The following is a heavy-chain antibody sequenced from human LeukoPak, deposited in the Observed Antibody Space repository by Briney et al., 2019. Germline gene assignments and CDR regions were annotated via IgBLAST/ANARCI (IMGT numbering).Heavy chain of an antibody. Sequence: GGSLRLSCAVSGFTFSSYWMSWFRQAPGKGLEWVANINQDGSQKFSVDSVKGRFTISRDNAKNSLSLQMNSLRVEDTAVYYCARDWFDGDYDRFDYWGQGPLVTVSS. J-gene: IGHJ4*02. CDR1: GFTFSSYW. CDR2: INQDGSQK. D-gene: IGHD4-17*01. V-gene: IGHV3-7*03. CDR3: ARDWFDGDYDRFDY.